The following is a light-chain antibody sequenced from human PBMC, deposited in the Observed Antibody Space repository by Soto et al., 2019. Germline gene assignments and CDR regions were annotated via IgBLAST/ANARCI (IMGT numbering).Light chain of an antibody. J-gene: IGKJ1*01. CDR3: QQYGQSPRT. V-gene: IGKV3-20*01. Sequence: EIVLTQSPGTLSLSPGEIATLSCSASQSVADNYLAWYQQRPGQPPRLLIYAASRRATGIPDTFSGSGSGTDFTLTITRLEPEDFALYYCQQYGQSPRTFGQGTKVDIK. CDR2: AAS. CDR1: QSVADNY.